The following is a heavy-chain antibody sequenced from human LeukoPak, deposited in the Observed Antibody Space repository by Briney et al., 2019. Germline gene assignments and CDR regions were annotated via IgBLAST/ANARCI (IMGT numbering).Heavy chain of an antibody. Sequence: PSETLSLTCTVSGGSISSYYWSWLRQPAGEGLEWIGRIYTSGSTNYNPSLKSRVTMSVDTSKNQFSLKLSSVTAADTAVYYCAREYCSSTSCYLYNWYFDLWGRGTLVTVSS. D-gene: IGHD2-2*01. V-gene: IGHV4-4*07. CDR1: GGSISSYY. CDR2: IYTSGST. J-gene: IGHJ2*01. CDR3: AREYCSSTSCYLYNWYFDL.